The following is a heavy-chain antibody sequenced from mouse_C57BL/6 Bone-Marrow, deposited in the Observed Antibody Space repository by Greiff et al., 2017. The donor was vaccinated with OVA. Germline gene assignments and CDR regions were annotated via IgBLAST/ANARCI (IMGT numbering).Heavy chain of an antibody. V-gene: IGHV5-15*01. CDR1: GFTFSDYG. Sequence: EVNVVESGGGLVQPGGSLKLSCAASGFTFSDYGMAWVRQAPRKGPEWVAFISNLAYSIYYADTVTGRFTISRENAKNTLYLEMSSLRSEDTAMYYCARRSYYSNYEYFDVWGTGTTVTVSS. J-gene: IGHJ1*03. CDR3: ARRSYYSNYEYFDV. D-gene: IGHD2-5*01. CDR2: ISNLAYSI.